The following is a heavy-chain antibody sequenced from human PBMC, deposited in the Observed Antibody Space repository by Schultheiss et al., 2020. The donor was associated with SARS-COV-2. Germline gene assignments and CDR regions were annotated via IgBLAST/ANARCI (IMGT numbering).Heavy chain of an antibody. D-gene: IGHD1-26*01. J-gene: IGHJ4*02. CDR2: ISYDGTNK. Sequence: GGSLRLSCAASGFTFSSYGMHWVRQAPGKGLEWVAVISYDGTNKYYADSVKGRFTISRDNSKSTLYMQMNSLRAEDTAVYYCAREQSGSYGGLGDYWGQGTLVTVSS. CDR1: GFTFSSYG. CDR3: AREQSGSYGGLGDY. V-gene: IGHV3-30*03.